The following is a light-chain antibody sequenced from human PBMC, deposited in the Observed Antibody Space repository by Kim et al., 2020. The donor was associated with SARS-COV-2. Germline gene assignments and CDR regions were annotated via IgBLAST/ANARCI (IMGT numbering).Light chain of an antibody. CDR3: QVWDSSSDHRV. Sequence: SYELTQPPSVSVAPGKTARITCGGNNIGSKSVHWYQQKPGQAPVLVIYYDSDRPSGIPERFSGSNSGNTATLTIRRVEVGDEADYYCQVWDSSSDHRVFG. J-gene: IGLJ3*02. CDR1: NIGSKS. CDR2: YDS. V-gene: IGLV3-21*04.